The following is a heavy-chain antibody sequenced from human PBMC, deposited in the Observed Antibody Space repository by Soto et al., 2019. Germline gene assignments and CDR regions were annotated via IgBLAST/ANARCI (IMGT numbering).Heavy chain of an antibody. CDR3: ARQEGPTVLFSYGVDV. D-gene: IGHD4-17*01. J-gene: IGHJ6*02. Sequence: PGESLKISCKASGYNFTNYWITWVRQMPGKGLEWMGIIYTGDSDTRYSPSCQGLVSISADKSISAAYLQRGSLKASDTAMYDCARQEGPTVLFSYGVDVWGQGTTVTVSS. CDR1: GYNFTNYW. V-gene: IGHV5-51*01. CDR2: IYTGDSDT.